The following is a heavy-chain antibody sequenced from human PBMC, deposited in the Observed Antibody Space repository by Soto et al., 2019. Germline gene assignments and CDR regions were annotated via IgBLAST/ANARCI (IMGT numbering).Heavy chain of an antibody. CDR3: ARTYCSGGSCYFDY. Sequence: GESLKISCAASGFTFSSYAMHWVRQAPGKGLEWVAVISYDGSNKYYADSVKGRFTISRDNSKNTLYLQMNSLRAEDTAVYYCARTYCSGGSCYFDYWGQGTLVTVSS. CDR2: ISYDGSNK. D-gene: IGHD2-15*01. J-gene: IGHJ4*02. CDR1: GFTFSSYA. V-gene: IGHV3-30-3*01.